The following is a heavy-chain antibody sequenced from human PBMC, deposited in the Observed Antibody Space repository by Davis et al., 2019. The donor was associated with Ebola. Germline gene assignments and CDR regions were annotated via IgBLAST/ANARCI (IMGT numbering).Heavy chain of an antibody. D-gene: IGHD2/OR15-2a*01. Sequence: AASVKVSCKASGYTFTSYGITWVRQAPGQGLEWMGWINPYNGKTNYAQKFQGRVTMTTDTSTTTAYMELRSLRSDDTAVYYFARDIAKNRGGWCDHWGQGTLVSVSS. J-gene: IGHJ5*02. V-gene: IGHV1-18*01. CDR2: INPYNGKT. CDR1: GYTFTSYG. CDR3: ARDIAKNRGGWCDH.